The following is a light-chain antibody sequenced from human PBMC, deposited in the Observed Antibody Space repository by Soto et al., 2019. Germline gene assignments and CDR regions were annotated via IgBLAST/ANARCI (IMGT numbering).Light chain of an antibody. CDR2: EVS. V-gene: IGLV2-14*01. Sequence: QSALTQPASVSGSPGQSITISCTGTSSDVGGYNYVFWYQQHPGKAPKLMIYEVSNRPSGVSNRFSGSKSGNTASLTISGLQAEDEADYYCSSYTSSSTLFGTGTKVTVL. CDR3: SSYTSSSTL. J-gene: IGLJ1*01. CDR1: SSDVGGYNY.